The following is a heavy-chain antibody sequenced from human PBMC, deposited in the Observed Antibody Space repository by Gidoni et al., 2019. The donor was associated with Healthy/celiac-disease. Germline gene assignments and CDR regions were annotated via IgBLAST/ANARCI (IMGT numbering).Heavy chain of an antibody. CDR1: GFTFSSDG. CDR3: ARSSSSSWYGMDV. Sequence: QVQLVESGGGVVQPGRSLRLSCAASGFTFSSDGMHWVRQAPGKGLEWVAGIWYDGSNKYYADSVKGRFTSSRDNSKNTLYLQMNSLRAEDTAVYYCARSSSSSWYGMDVWGQGTTVTVSS. V-gene: IGHV3-33*01. CDR2: IWYDGSNK. J-gene: IGHJ6*02. D-gene: IGHD6-13*01.